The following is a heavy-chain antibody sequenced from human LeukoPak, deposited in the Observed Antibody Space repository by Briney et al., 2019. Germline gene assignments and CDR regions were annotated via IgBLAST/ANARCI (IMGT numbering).Heavy chain of an antibody. CDR1: GFTFSSYS. CDR2: ISGSGGGT. D-gene: IGHD3-3*01. J-gene: IGHJ3*02. Sequence: PGGSLRLSCAASGFTFSSYSMNWVRQAPGKGLEWVSAISGSGGGTYYADSVKGRFTISRDNSKNTLYLQMNSLSAEDTAVYYCAKVPVFSLTISEVVTDDAFDIWGQGTIVTVSS. CDR3: AKVPVFSLTISEVVTDDAFDI. V-gene: IGHV3-23*01.